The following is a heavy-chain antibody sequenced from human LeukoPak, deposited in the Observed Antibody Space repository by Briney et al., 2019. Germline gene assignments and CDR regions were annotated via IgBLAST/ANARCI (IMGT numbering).Heavy chain of an antibody. CDR2: ISGSGGST. J-gene: IGHJ6*02. CDR1: GFTFSSYA. D-gene: IGHD3-10*01. CDR3: AKADHITMVRGVRRYYYYGMDV. Sequence: SGGSLRLSCAASGFTFSSYAMSWVRQAPGKGLEWVSAISGSGGSTYYADSVKGRFTISRDNSKNTLYLQMNSLRAEDTAVYYCAKADHITMVRGVRRYYYYGMDVCGQGTTVTVSS. V-gene: IGHV3-23*01.